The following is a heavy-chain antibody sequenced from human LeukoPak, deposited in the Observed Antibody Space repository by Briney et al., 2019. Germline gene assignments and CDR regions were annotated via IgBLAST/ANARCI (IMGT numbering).Heavy chain of an antibody. V-gene: IGHV3-23*01. J-gene: IGHJ6*03. CDR2: ISGSGGST. CDR1: GFTFSSYA. Sequence: PGGSLRLSCAASGFTFSSYAMSWVRQAPGKGLEWVSAISGSGGSTYYADSVKGRFTISRDNSKSTLYLQMNSLRAEDTAVYYCAKPVGSPYYYMDVWGKGTTVTVSS. D-gene: IGHD2-15*01. CDR3: AKPVGSPYYYMDV.